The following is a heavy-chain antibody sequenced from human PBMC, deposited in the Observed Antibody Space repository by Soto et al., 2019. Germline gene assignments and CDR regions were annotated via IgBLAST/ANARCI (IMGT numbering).Heavy chain of an antibody. CDR1: GGTCSSYS. J-gene: IGHJ4*01. CDR3: SRDGVRHSGRIAC. Sequence: QVQLVQAGAEVKKPWSSVTVSCKASGGTCSSYSINWVRQAPGQGLEWMGEIIPIFGTANYAQKCQGRVTITAYASTRTAYMELSSLRSEDTAAYYCSRDGVRHSGRIACWRHGNVVNVS. CDR2: IIPIFGTA. D-gene: IGHD2-8*01. V-gene: IGHV1-69*01.